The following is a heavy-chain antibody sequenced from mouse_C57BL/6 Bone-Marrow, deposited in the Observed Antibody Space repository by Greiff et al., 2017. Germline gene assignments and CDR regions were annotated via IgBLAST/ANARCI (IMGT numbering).Heavy chain of an antibody. Sequence: VKLMESGAELARPGASVKLSCKASGYTFTSYGISWVKQRTGQGLEWIGEIYPRSGNTYYNEKFKGKATLTADKSSSTAYMELRSLTSEDSAVYFCARWGLRGWFAYWGQGTLVTVSA. CDR1: GYTFTSYG. J-gene: IGHJ3*01. D-gene: IGHD2-13*01. V-gene: IGHV1-81*01. CDR2: IYPRSGNT. CDR3: ARWGLRGWFAY.